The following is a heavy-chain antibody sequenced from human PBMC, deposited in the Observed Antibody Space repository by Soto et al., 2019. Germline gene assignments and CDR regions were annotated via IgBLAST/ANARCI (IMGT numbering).Heavy chain of an antibody. CDR2: INHSGST. V-gene: IGHV4-34*01. D-gene: IGHD6-13*01. CDR1: GGSFSGYY. Sequence: SETLSLTCAVYGGSFSGYYWSWIRQPPGKGLEWIGEINHSGSTNYNPSLKSRVTISVDTSKNQFSLKLSSVTAEDTAVYYCARVETLSAGVHYWGQGTLVTVSS. J-gene: IGHJ4*02. CDR3: ARVETLSAGVHY.